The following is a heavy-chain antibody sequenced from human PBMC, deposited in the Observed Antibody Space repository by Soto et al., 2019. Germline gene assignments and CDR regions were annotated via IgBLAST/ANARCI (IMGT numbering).Heavy chain of an antibody. CDR2: IWYDGSNK. CDR3: ARGDCTGAYCYSWPFNYGVDV. D-gene: IGHD2-15*01. CDR1: GFTFNTYG. V-gene: IGHV3-33*08. J-gene: IGHJ6*02. Sequence: QVQLVESGGGVVQPGGSLRLSCTTSGFTFNTYGMYWVRQAPGQGLEWVAIIWYDGSNKYYGDSVKGRFTISRDNSKNTLYLQMNRLRAEDTALYYCARGDCTGAYCYSWPFNYGVDVWGQGTTVTVSS.